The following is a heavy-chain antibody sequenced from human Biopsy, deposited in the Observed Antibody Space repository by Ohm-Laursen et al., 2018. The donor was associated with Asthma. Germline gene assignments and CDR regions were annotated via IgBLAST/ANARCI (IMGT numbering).Heavy chain of an antibody. D-gene: IGHD7-27*01. V-gene: IGHV4-34*01. J-gene: IGHJ4*02. CDR2: IPQGGAT. CDR1: GGPLRGYV. Sequence: GTLSLTCALSGGPLRGYVWAWIRQPPGKGLEWIGEIPQGGATAVNPSLKSRVTISMDPSKSQFYLSLRSMTAADTAVYYCARHWDWGSFFDYWGQGTPVTVSS. CDR3: ARHWDWGSFFDY.